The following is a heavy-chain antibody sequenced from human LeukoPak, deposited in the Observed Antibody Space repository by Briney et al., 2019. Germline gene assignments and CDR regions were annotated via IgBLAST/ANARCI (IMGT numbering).Heavy chain of an antibody. CDR2: IRQDGLEK. J-gene: IGHJ4*02. V-gene: IGHV3-7*01. Sequence: GGSLRLSCAASEFTFSRFWMSWVRQAPGKGLERVANIRQDGLEKFYVDSVKGRFTISRDNAKNSLYLQMDSLKAEDTAVYYCARAPYFESSGPLWGQGTLITVSS. CDR1: EFTFSRFW. CDR3: ARAPYFESSGPL. D-gene: IGHD3-22*01.